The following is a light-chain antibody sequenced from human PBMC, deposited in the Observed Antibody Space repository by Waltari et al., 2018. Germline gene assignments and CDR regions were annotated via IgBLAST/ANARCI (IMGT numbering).Light chain of an antibody. Sequence: QSVLTQPPSLSEAPDQTITISCSGSGSNIGNNGVNWYQQLPGKTPKLHIYYNDLVPFGVSGRFSGSKSGTSASLAISGLQSEDEADYYCSVWDDNLNALVFGGGTKLTVL. CDR1: GSNIGNNG. J-gene: IGLJ3*02. V-gene: IGLV1-36*01. CDR3: SVWDDNLNALV. CDR2: YND.